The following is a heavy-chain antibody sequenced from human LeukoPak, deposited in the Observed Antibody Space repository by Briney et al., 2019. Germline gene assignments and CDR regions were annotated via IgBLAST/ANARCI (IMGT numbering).Heavy chain of an antibody. J-gene: IGHJ3*02. CDR2: IYHSGST. V-gene: IGHV4-30-2*01. CDR1: GGSISSGGYY. D-gene: IGHD1-26*01. CDR3: ARALKVGAQGDDAFDI. Sequence: SETLSLTCTVSGGSISSGGYYWSWIRQPPGKGLEWIGYIYHSGSTYYNPSLKSRVTISVDRSKNQFSLKLSSVTAADTAVYYCARALKVGAQGDDAFDIWGQGTMVTVSS.